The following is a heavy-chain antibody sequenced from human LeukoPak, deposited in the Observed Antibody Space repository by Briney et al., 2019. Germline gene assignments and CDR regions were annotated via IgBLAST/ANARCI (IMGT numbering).Heavy chain of an antibody. CDR2: IYYSGST. J-gene: IGHJ4*02. CDR3: APRLAGSSWYV. Sequence: ASETLSLTCTVSGGSISSSSYYWGWIRQPPGKGLEWIGSIYYSGSTYYNPSLKSRVTISVDTSKNQFSLKLSSVTAADTAVYYCAPRLAGSSWYVWGQGTLVTVSS. V-gene: IGHV4-39*07. CDR1: GGSISSSSYY. D-gene: IGHD6-13*01.